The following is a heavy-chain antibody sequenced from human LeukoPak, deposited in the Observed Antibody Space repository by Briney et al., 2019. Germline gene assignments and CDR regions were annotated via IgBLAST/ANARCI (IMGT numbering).Heavy chain of an antibody. CDR1: GGSISSGSYY. CDR3: AREEVAAAAGYFDY. J-gene: IGHJ4*02. V-gene: IGHV4-61*02. Sequence: SQTLSLTCTVSGGSISSGSYYWSWIRQPAGKGLEWIGRIYTSGSTNYNPSLKSRVTISVDTSKNQFSLKLSSVTAADTAVYYCAREEVAAAAGYFDYWGQGTLVTVSS. D-gene: IGHD6-13*01. CDR2: IYTSGST.